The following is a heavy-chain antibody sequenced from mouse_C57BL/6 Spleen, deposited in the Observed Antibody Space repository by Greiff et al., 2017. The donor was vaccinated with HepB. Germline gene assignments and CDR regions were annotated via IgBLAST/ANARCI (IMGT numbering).Heavy chain of an antibody. J-gene: IGHJ2*01. Sequence: VQLKESGPGLVKPSQSLSLTCSVTGYSITSGYYWNWIRQFPGNKLEWMGYISYDGSNNYNPSLKNRISITRDTSKNQFFLKLNSVTTEDTATYYCARVNYVYFDYWGQGTTLTVSS. V-gene: IGHV3-6*01. CDR1: GYSITSGYY. D-gene: IGHD2-1*01. CDR2: ISYDGSN. CDR3: ARVNYVYFDY.